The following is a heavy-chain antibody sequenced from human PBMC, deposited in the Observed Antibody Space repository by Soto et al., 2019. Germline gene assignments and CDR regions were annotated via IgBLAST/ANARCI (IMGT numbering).Heavy chain of an antibody. Sequence: QVQLVQSGAEVKKPGASVKVSCKASGYSFIGYGFSWVRQAPGQGLEYMGWISAYNGDTHYAQSLQGRVTMTTETSTSTAYMELRSLRPDDTAVYYCARDGALYGDYGGYWGQGTLVTVFS. D-gene: IGHD4-17*01. J-gene: IGHJ4*02. CDR3: ARDGALYGDYGGY. CDR1: GYSFIGYG. CDR2: ISAYNGDT. V-gene: IGHV1-18*01.